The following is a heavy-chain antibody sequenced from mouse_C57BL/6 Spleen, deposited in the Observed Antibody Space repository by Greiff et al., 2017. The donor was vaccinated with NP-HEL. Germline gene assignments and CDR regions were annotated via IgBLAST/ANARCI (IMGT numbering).Heavy chain of an antibody. Sequence: DVMLVESGGDLVKPGGSLKLSCAASGFTFSSYGMSWVRQTPDKRLEWVATISSGGSYTYYPDSVKGRFTISRDNAKNTLYLQMSSLKSEDTAMYYCARRTVPFDYWGQGTTLTVSS. J-gene: IGHJ2*01. CDR2: ISSGGSYT. V-gene: IGHV5-6*02. CDR3: ARRTVPFDY. CDR1: GFTFSSYG.